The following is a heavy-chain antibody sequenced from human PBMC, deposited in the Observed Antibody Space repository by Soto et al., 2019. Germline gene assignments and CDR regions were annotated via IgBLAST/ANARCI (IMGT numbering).Heavy chain of an antibody. J-gene: IGHJ4*02. CDR2: INPNGAST. D-gene: IGHD3-3*01. Sequence: QVQLVQSGAEVMKPGASVKISCKTSGYTFTNNYINWVRQAHGQGLEWVRLINPNGASTTYAQTFQGRVTMTRDTSTSTVYMELSSLRSDDTAVYYCARVYGRVKHDDFWSGYYDYWGQGTLVTVSS. CDR3: ARVYGRVKHDDFWSGYYDY. V-gene: IGHV1-46*01. CDR1: GYTFTNNY.